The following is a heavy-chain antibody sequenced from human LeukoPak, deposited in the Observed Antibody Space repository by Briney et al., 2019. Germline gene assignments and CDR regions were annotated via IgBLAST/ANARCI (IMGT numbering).Heavy chain of an antibody. CDR2: ISYDGSHE. CDR1: GFTFRRYS. J-gene: IGHJ4*02. CDR3: ARGRYCRGTTCNTRFDY. V-gene: IGHV3-30*04. Sequence: GGSLRLSCVGSGFTFRRYSMNWVRQAPGKGLEWVAVISYDGSHEYYADSVKGRFTISRDNSNDTLYLRMDSLRAEDTAVYFCARGRYCRGTTCNTRFDYWGQGTLVTVSS. D-gene: IGHD2-15*01.